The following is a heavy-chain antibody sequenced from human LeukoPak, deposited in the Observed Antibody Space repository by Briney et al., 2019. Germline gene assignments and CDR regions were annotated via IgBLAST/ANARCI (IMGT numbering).Heavy chain of an antibody. CDR2: INPNSGGT. CDR1: GGTFSSYA. V-gene: IGHV1-2*02. Sequence: ASVKVSCKASGGTFSSYAISWVRQAPGQGLEWMGWINPNSGGTNYAQKFQGRVTMTRDTSISTAYMELSRLRSDDTAVYYCARVKGSAMARTYYYGMDVWGQGTTVTVSS. D-gene: IGHD5-18*01. J-gene: IGHJ6*02. CDR3: ARVKGSAMARTYYYGMDV.